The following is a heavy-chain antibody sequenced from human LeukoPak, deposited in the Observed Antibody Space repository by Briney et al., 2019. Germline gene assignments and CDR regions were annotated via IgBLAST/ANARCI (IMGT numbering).Heavy chain of an antibody. CDR2: ISSSSSTI. CDR1: GFTFSSYS. CDR3: ARVGARDTMVYTRFYYYYYMDV. J-gene: IGHJ6*03. V-gene: IGHV3-48*01. D-gene: IGHD2-8*01. Sequence: GGSLRLSCAASGFTFSSYSMNWVRQAPGKGLEWVSYISSSSSTIYYADSVKGRFTISRDNAKNSLYLQMNSLRAEDTAVYYCARVGARDTMVYTRFYYYYYMDVWGKGTTVTVSS.